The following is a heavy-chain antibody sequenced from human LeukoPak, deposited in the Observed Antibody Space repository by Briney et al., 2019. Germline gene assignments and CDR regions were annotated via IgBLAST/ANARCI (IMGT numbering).Heavy chain of an antibody. CDR3: AKRGVVIRVILVGFHKAANYFDS. Sequence: GGSLRLSCAVSGITLSNYGMSWVRQAPGKGLEWVAGMGDSGGSTNYADSVKGRFTISRDNTKNTLYLQMNSLRAEDTAVYFCAKRGVVIRVILVGFHKAANYFDSWGQGALVTVSS. D-gene: IGHD3-22*01. CDR2: MGDSGGST. CDR1: GITLSNYG. V-gene: IGHV3-23*01. J-gene: IGHJ4*02.